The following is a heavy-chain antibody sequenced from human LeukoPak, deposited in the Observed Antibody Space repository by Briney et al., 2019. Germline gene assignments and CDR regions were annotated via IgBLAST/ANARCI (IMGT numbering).Heavy chain of an antibody. V-gene: IGHV1-46*01. CDR2: INPSGGST. CDR1: GYTFTSYY. Sequence: ASVKVSCKASGYTFTSYYMHWVRQAPGQGLEWMGIINPSGGSTSYAQKFQGGVTMTRDTSTSTVYMELSSLRSEDTAVYYCARAVLPYYDFWSGYSHWGQGTLVTVSS. J-gene: IGHJ4*02. CDR3: ARAVLPYYDFWSGYSH. D-gene: IGHD3-3*01.